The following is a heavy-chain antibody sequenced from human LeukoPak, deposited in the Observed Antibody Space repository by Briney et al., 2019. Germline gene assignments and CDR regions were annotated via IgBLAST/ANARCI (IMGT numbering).Heavy chain of an antibody. CDR1: GFTFSNAW. CDR2: IKSKTDGGTT. CDR3: TTVFSSSWYVWRDYYYYMDV. V-gene: IGHV3-15*01. D-gene: IGHD6-13*01. J-gene: IGHJ6*03. Sequence: GGSLRLSCAASGFTFSNAWMSWVRQAPGKGLEWVGRIKSKTDGGTTDYAAPVKGRFTISRDDSKNTLYLQMNSLKTEDTAVYYCTTVFSSSWYVWRDYYYYMDVWGKGTTVTVSS.